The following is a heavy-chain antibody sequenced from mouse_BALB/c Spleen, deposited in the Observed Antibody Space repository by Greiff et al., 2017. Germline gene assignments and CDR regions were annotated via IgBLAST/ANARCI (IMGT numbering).Heavy chain of an antibody. Sequence: QVQLQQSGAELVRPGSSVKISCKASGYAFSSYWMNWVKQRPGQGLEWIGQIYPGDGDTNYNGKFKGKATLTADKSSSTAYMQLSSLTSEDSAVYFCAKGGVRHAMDYWGQGTSVTVSS. CDR2: IYPGDGDT. D-gene: IGHD2-14*01. CDR1: GYAFSSYW. V-gene: IGHV1-80*01. J-gene: IGHJ4*01. CDR3: AKGGVRHAMDY.